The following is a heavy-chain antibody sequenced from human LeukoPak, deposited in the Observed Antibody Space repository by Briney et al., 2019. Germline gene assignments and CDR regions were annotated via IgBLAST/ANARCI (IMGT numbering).Heavy chain of an antibody. CDR2: IYSEGPT. D-gene: IGHD6-19*01. CDR3: ARDLGGSSGWFYYFDY. CDR1: GFTVSRNY. J-gene: IGHJ4*02. Sequence: GGSLRLSCAASGFTVSRNYMSWVRQAPGKGLEWVSLIYSEGPTYYADSVKGRFTISRDNSKNTLYLQMNSLRAEDTAVYYCARDLGGSSGWFYYFDYWGQGTLVTVSS. V-gene: IGHV3-66*02.